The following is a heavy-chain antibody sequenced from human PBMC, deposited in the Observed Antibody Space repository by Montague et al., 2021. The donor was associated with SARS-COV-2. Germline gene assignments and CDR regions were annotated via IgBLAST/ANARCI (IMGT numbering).Heavy chain of an antibody. CDR1: GFTFSSYW. CDR3: ARPYRSGWGVGVYYFDY. Sequence: SLRLSCAASGFTFSSYWMSWVRQAPGKGLEWVANIKQDGSGKYYVDSVKGRFTISRDNAKNSLYLQMNSLRAEDTAVYYCARPYRSGWGVGVYYFDYWGQGNLVTVSS. D-gene: IGHD6-19*01. CDR2: IKQDGSGK. V-gene: IGHV3-7*01. J-gene: IGHJ4*02.